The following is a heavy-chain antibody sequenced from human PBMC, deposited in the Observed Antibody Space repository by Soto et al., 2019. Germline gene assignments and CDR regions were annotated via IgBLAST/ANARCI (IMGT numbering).Heavy chain of an antibody. D-gene: IGHD2-2*02. CDR2: FDPEDGET. CDR1: GYTLTELS. CDR3: ATAIVVVPAAIGYYGMDV. V-gene: IGHV1-24*01. Sequence: VASLQVSWKFCGYTLTELSIHWVRQAPGKGLEWMGGFDPEDGETIYAQKFQGRVTMTEDTSTDTAYMELSSLRSEDTAVYYCATAIVVVPAAIGYYGMDVWGQGTKVTVSS. J-gene: IGHJ6*02.